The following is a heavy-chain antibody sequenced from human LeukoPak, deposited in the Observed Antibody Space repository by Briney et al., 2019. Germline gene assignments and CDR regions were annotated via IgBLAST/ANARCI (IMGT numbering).Heavy chain of an antibody. Sequence: PSETLSLTCTVSGGSISSYYWGWIRQPPGKGLEWIGSIYYSGSTYYNPSLKSRVTISVDTSKNQFSLKLSSVTAADTAVYYCARDGSHFDWLARFDYWGQGTLVTVSS. CDR1: GGSISSYY. CDR3: ARDGSHFDWLARFDY. CDR2: IYYSGST. D-gene: IGHD3-9*01. J-gene: IGHJ4*02. V-gene: IGHV4-39*02.